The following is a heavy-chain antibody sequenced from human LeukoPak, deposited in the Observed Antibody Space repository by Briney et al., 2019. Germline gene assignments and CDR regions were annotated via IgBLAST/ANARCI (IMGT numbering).Heavy chain of an antibody. D-gene: IGHD1-14*01. V-gene: IGHV4-38-2*02. J-gene: IGHJ4*02. Sequence: SETLSLTCTVSGYSINSGYYWGWIRQPPGEGLEWIGNIYYTGSTYYNSSLNSRLTISVDTSMNQFSLKLNSVTAADTAVYCCASLKIPGLFDYWGQGTLVPVSS. CDR1: GYSINSGYY. CDR3: ASLKIPGLFDY. CDR2: IYYTGST.